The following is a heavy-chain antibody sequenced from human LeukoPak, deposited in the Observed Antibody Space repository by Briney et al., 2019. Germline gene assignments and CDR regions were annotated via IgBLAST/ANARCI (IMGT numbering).Heavy chain of an antibody. V-gene: IGHV3-11*04. CDR2: ISSSGSTI. CDR3: ARDTHLAYYYYYMDV. CDR1: GFTFSDYY. J-gene: IGHJ6*03. Sequence: GGSLRLSCAASGFTFSDYYMSWIRQAPGKGLEWVSYISSSGSTIYYADSVKGRFTISRDNAKNSLYLQMNSLRAEDTAVYYCARDTHLAYYYYYMDVWGKGTTVTVSS.